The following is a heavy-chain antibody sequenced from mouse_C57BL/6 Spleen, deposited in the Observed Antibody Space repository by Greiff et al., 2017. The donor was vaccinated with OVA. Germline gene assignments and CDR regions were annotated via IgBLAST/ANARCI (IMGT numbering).Heavy chain of an antibody. CDR2: IDPSDSYT. J-gene: IGHJ1*03. V-gene: IGHV1-50*01. Sequence: QVQLQQPGAELVKPGASVKLSCKASGYTFTSYWMQWVKQRPGQGLEWIGEIDPSDSYTNYNQKFKGKVTLTVDTSSSTAYMQLSSLTSEDSAVYYCARKYYYGSSYGYFDVWGTGTTVTVSS. CDR3: ARKYYYGSSYGYFDV. CDR1: GYTFTSYW. D-gene: IGHD1-1*01.